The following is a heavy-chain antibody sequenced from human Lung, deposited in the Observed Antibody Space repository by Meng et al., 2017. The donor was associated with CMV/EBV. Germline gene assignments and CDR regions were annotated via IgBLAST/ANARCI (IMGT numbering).Heavy chain of an antibody. Sequence: QITLKEPGPTLVKPTQTLTLTCTFSGFSLSTSEVGVGWIRQPPGKALEWLAVIYWDDDKRYSPSLKSRLTITKDTSKNQVVLTLTNMDPVDTATYYCALFTGSWFDPWGQGTLVTVSS. V-gene: IGHV2-5*02. J-gene: IGHJ5*02. CDR2: IYWDDDK. D-gene: IGHD1-14*01. CDR3: ALFTGSWFDP. CDR1: GFSLSTSEVG.